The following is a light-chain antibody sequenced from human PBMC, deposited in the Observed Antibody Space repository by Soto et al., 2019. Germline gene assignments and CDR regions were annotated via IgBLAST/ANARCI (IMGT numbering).Light chain of an antibody. CDR2: EGS. CDR3: CSYTGSKAYA. CDR1: SSDVGAYNF. J-gene: IGLJ1*01. V-gene: IGLV2-23*01. Sequence: QSALTQPASVSGSPGQSITISCTGTSSDVGAYNFVSWYQHYPGKAPKLMIYEGSTRPSGISDRFSGSKSGNTASLTISGLQAEDEADYYCCSYTGSKAYAFGRGTKLTVL.